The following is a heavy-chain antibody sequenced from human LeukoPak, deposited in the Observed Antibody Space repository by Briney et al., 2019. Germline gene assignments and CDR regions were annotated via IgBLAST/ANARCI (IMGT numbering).Heavy chain of an antibody. CDR1: GFIFSSYS. V-gene: IGHV3-21*01. Sequence: GGSLRLSCAASGFIFSSYSMNWVRQAPGKGLDWVSSISSSSIYIDYADSVKGRFTISRDNAKNSLYLQTNSLRGEDTALYYCAREGPDSSGYGFDLWGQGTVVTVSS. CDR3: AREGPDSSGYGFDL. CDR2: ISSSSIYI. D-gene: IGHD3-22*01. J-gene: IGHJ3*01.